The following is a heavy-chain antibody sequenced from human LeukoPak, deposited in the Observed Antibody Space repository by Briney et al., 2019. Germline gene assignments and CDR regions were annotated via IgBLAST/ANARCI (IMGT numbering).Heavy chain of an antibody. Sequence: SQTLSLTCTVSDGSISSGSYYWSWIRQPAGKGLEWIGRIYTSGSTNYNPSLKSRVTIPVDASKNQFSLKLSSVTAADTAVYYCARSGSGYLRYYFDYWGQGTLVTVSS. V-gene: IGHV4-61*02. D-gene: IGHD5-12*01. CDR2: IYTSGST. CDR1: DGSISSGSYY. J-gene: IGHJ4*02. CDR3: ARSGSGYLRYYFDY.